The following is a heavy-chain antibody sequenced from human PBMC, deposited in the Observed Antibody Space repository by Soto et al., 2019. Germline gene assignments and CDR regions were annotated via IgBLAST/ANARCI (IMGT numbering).Heavy chain of an antibody. CDR2: IYHSGTT. CDR1: GGSTSSGDYY. Sequence: SETLSLTCTVSGGSTSSGDYYWSWIRQPPGKGLEWIGYIYHSGTTYYNPSLESRVTISVDTSKNQFSLKLSSVTAADTAVYYCARERPDGARLDPWGQGTLVTVSS. D-gene: IGHD6-6*01. J-gene: IGHJ5*02. V-gene: IGHV4-30-4*01. CDR3: ARERPDGARLDP.